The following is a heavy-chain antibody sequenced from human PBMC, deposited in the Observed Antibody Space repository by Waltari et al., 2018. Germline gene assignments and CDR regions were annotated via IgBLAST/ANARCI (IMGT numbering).Heavy chain of an antibody. CDR1: GFHFSSYA. J-gene: IGHJ4*02. D-gene: IGHD6-19*01. Sequence: EVQLLESGGGLVQPGGSLSLSCAASGFHFSSYAMSWVRQAPGKGPEWVSAISGSGGSTYYADSVKGRFTISRDNSKNTLYLQMNSLRAEDTAVYYCAKDKYSSGWWYWGQGTLVTVSS. V-gene: IGHV3-23*01. CDR2: ISGSGGST. CDR3: AKDKYSSGWWY.